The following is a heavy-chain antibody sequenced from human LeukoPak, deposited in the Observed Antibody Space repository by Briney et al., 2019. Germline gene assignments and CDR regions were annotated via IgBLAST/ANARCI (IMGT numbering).Heavy chain of an antibody. Sequence: GGSLRLSCAASGFTFNSYSMTWVRQAPGKGLEWVSSISSSSSYIYYADSVKGRFTISRDNAKNSLYLQMNSLRAEDTAVYYCAREVLYYDYVWGSYRATGFDYWGQGTLVTVSS. D-gene: IGHD3-16*02. CDR1: GFTFNSYS. CDR3: AREVLYYDYVWGSYRATGFDY. CDR2: ISSSSSYI. V-gene: IGHV3-21*01. J-gene: IGHJ4*02.